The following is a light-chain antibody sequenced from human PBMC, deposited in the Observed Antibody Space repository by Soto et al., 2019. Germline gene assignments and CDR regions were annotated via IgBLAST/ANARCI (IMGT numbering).Light chain of an antibody. V-gene: IGKV2-28*01. CDR2: FGS. Sequence: DIVMTQPPLSLPVTPGEPASIPCRSSQRLLHSNVNNYLNWYLQKPGQSPQLLIYFGSTRASGVPDRFSGSGSGIDFTLNISRVEAEDVGVYYCLQALQSPPTFGQGTRLEIK. J-gene: IGKJ5*01. CDR3: LQALQSPPT. CDR1: QRLLHSNVNNY.